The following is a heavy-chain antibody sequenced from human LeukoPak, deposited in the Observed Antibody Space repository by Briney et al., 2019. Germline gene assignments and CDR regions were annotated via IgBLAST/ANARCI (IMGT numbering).Heavy chain of an antibody. V-gene: IGHV1-2*02. CDR1: VYTFTVYY. Sequence: ASLKVSCKASVYTFTVYYMHSVRPAPGQGLEWMGWINPNSGGTNYAQKFQGRVTMTGDTSISTAYMELSRLRSDDTAVYYCARTMDSSGHYRWGIAYWGQGTLVTVSS. CDR3: ARTMDSSGHYRWGIAY. D-gene: IGHD3-22*01. CDR2: INPNSGGT. J-gene: IGHJ4*02.